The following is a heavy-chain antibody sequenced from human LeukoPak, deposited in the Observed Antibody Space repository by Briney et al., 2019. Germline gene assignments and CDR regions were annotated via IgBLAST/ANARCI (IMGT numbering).Heavy chain of an antibody. V-gene: IGHV3-48*03. CDR2: ISSTGYTI. J-gene: IGHJ4*02. CDR1: GFTFRSHE. D-gene: IGHD3-22*01. Sequence: PWGSLRLSCAASGFTFRSHEMNWVRQAPGKGLEWIAYISSTGYTINYAESVQGRFTISRDNVKNSLALQMNSLRAEDTAVYYCVRSYDSRGYFFYFDFWGQGTRVTISS. CDR3: VRSYDSRGYFFYFDF.